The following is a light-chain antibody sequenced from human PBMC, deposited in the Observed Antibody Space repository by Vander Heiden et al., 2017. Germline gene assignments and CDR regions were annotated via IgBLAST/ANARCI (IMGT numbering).Light chain of an antibody. CDR3: QQDDNLPRT. Sequence: DIQMTQSPSSLSASVGDRVTITCQASQDISNYLNWYQQKPGKAPKLLIYDASNLETGVPSRFSGSRSGTDFTFTISSLQPEHIATYYCQQDDNLPRTFGQWTKVELK. V-gene: IGKV1-33*01. CDR2: DAS. CDR1: QDISNY. J-gene: IGKJ1*01.